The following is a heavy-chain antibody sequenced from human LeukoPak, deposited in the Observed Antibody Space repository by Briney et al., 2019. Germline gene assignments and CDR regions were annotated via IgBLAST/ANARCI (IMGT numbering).Heavy chain of an antibody. CDR3: ARWTTVVTPRYYYGMDV. CDR2: IYYSGST. V-gene: IGHV4-59*01. CDR1: GGSISGYY. J-gene: IGHJ6*02. D-gene: IGHD4-23*01. Sequence: SETLSLTCTVSGGSISGYYWSWIRQSPGKGLEWIGYIYYSGSTNYNPSLKSRVTISVDTSKNQFSLKLSSVTAADTAVYYCARWTTVVTPRYYYGMDVWGQGTTVTVSS.